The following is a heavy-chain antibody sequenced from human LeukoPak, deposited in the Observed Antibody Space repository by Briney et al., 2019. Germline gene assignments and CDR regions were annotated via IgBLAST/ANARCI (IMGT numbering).Heavy chain of an antibody. Sequence: GGSLRLSCAASGLTISSYSMNWVRQAPGKGLQWVSYISSSSSTIYYADSVKGRFTISRDNAKNSLYLQMNSLRAEDTAVYYCARDLMDWGQGTLVTVSS. CDR3: ARDLMD. CDR2: ISSSSSTI. J-gene: IGHJ4*02. CDR1: GLTISSYS. V-gene: IGHV3-48*04. D-gene: IGHD3-10*01.